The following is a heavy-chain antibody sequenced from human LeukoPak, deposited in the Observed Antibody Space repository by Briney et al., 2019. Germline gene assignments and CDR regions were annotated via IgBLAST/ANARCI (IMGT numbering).Heavy chain of an antibody. CDR1: GGSVGSGSYY. CDR3: ARADSGSYSYYFDY. J-gene: IGHJ4*02. V-gene: IGHV4-61*01. D-gene: IGHD1-26*01. Sequence: PSETLSLTCTVSGGSVGSGSYYWSWIRQPPGKGLEWIGYIYYSGSTNYNPSLKSRVTISVDTSKNQFSLKLSSVTAADTAVYYCARADSGSYSYYFDYWGQGTLVTVSS. CDR2: IYYSGST.